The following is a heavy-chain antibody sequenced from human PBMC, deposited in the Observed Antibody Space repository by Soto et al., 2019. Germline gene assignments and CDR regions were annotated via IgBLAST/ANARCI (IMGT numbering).Heavy chain of an antibody. Sequence: QVQLVQSGAEVREPGASVKVSCKASGYTFTIYHMNWVRQAPGQGLEWMGWINPDSGGTKYAQKFQGGVTLTRDTSISTVYMELSRLRSDDTAVYYCAREIRSGYYKYWYFDLWGRGTLVTVSS. D-gene: IGHD3-3*01. CDR3: AREIRSGYYKYWYFDL. CDR1: GYTFTIYH. V-gene: IGHV1-2*02. CDR2: INPDSGGT. J-gene: IGHJ2*01.